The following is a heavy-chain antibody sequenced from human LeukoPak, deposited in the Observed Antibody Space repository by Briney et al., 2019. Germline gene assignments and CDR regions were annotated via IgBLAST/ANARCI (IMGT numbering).Heavy chain of an antibody. V-gene: IGHV4-38-2*02. D-gene: IGHD3-22*01. CDR1: GYSISSGYY. J-gene: IGHJ4*02. CDR2: IYHSGST. CDR3: ARVGYYDSSGYYHSFDY. Sequence: SPSETLSLTCTVSGYSISSGYYWGWIRQPPGKGLEWIGSIYHSGSTYYNPSLKSRVTISVDKSKNQFSLKLSSVTAADTAVYYCARVGYYDSSGYYHSFDYWGQGTLVTVSS.